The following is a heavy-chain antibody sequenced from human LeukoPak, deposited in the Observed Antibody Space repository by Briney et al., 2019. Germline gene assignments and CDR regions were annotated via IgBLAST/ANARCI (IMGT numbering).Heavy chain of an antibody. CDR1: GDSISSYY. J-gene: IGHJ4*02. D-gene: IGHD6-13*01. CDR3: ASTYSSSWYGTCYFDY. V-gene: IGHV4-4*07. CDR2: IYASGST. Sequence: SETLSLTCTVSGDSISSYYWSWIRQPAGKGLEWIGRIYASGSTNYNPSLKSRVTMSLDTSKNQFSLNLSSVTAADTAVYYCASTYSSSWYGTCYFDYWGQGTLVTVSS.